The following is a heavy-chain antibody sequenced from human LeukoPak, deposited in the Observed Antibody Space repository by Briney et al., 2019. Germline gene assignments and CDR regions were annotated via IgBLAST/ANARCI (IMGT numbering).Heavy chain of an antibody. J-gene: IGHJ4*02. Sequence: SETLSLTCAVYGGSFSGYYWSWIRQPPGKGLEWIGEINHSGSTNYNPSLKSRVTISVDTSKNQFSLKLSSVTAADTAVYYCAREVSSGWSLRGYYFDYWGQGTLVTVSS. CDR2: INHSGST. D-gene: IGHD6-19*01. CDR3: AREVSSGWSLRGYYFDY. CDR1: GGSFSGYY. V-gene: IGHV4-34*01.